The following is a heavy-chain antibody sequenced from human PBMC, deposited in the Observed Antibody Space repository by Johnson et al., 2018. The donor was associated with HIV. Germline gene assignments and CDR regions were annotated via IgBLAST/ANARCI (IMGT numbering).Heavy chain of an antibody. CDR1: KFTFSSYA. CDR3: TGGWYNLSAFDI. Sequence: QLVESGGGVVRPGGSPRVSCAASKFTFSSYAMHWVWQAPGKGLEWVSGISWNSGSIGYADSVKGRFTISRDNAKNSLYLQMNSLRAEDTAMYYCTGGWYNLSAFDIWGQGTMVTVSS. V-gene: IGHV3-9*01. J-gene: IGHJ3*02. D-gene: IGHD1-1*01. CDR2: ISWNSGSI.